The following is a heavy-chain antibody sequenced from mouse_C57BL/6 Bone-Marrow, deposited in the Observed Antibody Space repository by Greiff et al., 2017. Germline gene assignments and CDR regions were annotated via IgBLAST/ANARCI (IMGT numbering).Heavy chain of an antibody. V-gene: IGHV1-15*01. CDR3: TRSGPLFDYYAMDY. D-gene: IGHD1-1*01. J-gene: IGHJ4*01. CDR1: GYTFTDYE. CDR2: IDPETGGT. Sequence: VQLQQSGAELVRPGASVTLSCKASGYTFTDYEMHWVKQTPVHGLEWIGAIDPETGGTAYNQKFKGKAILTADKSSSTAYMELRSLTSEDSAVYYCTRSGPLFDYYAMDYWGQGTSVTVSS.